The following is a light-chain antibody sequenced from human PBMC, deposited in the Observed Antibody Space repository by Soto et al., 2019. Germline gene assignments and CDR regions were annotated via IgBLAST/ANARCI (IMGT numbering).Light chain of an antibody. CDR1: SSDIGAYDY. V-gene: IGLV2-8*01. J-gene: IGLJ2*01. Sequence: QSALTQPPSASGSPGQSVTISCTGTSSDIGAYDYVSWYQQHPGKVPKLMIYEVSKRPSGVPDRFSASKSGNTASLTVSGLQAEDEADYYCAAWDDSLSGVLFGGGTKVTVL. CDR2: EVS. CDR3: AAWDDSLSGVL.